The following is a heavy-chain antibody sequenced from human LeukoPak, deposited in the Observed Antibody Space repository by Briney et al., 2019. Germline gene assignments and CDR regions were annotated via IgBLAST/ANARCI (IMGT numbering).Heavy chain of an antibody. Sequence: GGSLRLSCAASGFTFSNYAMSWVRQTPGKGLEWVAATVGGRPDTYHAESVKGRFTVSRDNAKNSLYLQMNSLRAEDTAVYYCIVLAVTATLGFDYWGQGTLVTVSS. V-gene: IGHV3-23*01. CDR1: GFTFSNYA. D-gene: IGHD6-19*01. CDR2: TVGGRPDT. CDR3: IVLAVTATLGFDY. J-gene: IGHJ4*02.